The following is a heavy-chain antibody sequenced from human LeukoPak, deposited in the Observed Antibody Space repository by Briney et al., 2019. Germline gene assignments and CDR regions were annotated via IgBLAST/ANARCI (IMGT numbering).Heavy chain of an antibody. J-gene: IGHJ6*02. CDR3: ARDGILTPYYGMDV. V-gene: IGHV3-11*01. CDR1: GFTFSDYY. D-gene: IGHD3-9*01. CDR2: ISSSGSTI. Sequence: GGSLRLSCAASGFTFSDYYMSWIRQAPGKGLEWVSYISSSGSTIYYADTVRGRFTISRDNAKNSLYLQMNSLRAEDTAVYYCARDGILTPYYGMDVWGQGTTVTVSS.